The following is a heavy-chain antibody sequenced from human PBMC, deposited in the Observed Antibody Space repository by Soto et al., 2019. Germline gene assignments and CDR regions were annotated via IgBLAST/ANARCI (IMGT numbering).Heavy chain of an antibody. CDR2: IIPILGIA. D-gene: IGHD2-15*01. Sequence: SVKVSCKASGGTFSSYTISWVRQAPGQGLEWMGRIIPILGIANYAQKFQGRVTITADESTSTAYMELSSLRSEDTAVYYCARGSAAGYYYYGMDVWRQGTTVTIS. J-gene: IGHJ6*02. CDR1: GGTFSSYT. V-gene: IGHV1-69*02. CDR3: ARGSAAGYYYYGMDV.